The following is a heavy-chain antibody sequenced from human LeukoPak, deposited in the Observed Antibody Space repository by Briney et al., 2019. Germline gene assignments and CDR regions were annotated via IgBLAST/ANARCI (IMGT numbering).Heavy chain of an antibody. CDR2: FSGGGDS. CDR1: GFTPGVYA. V-gene: IGHV3-23*01. Sequence: GGSLRLSCVASGFTPGVYAMSWVRQAPGKGLEWVSAFSGGGDSFYADSVRGRFSVSADKSKNILYLQMNSLRVEDTAVYYCARVRSGLLHFDYWGQGTLVTVSS. CDR3: ARVRSGLLHFDY. J-gene: IGHJ4*02. D-gene: IGHD2-15*01.